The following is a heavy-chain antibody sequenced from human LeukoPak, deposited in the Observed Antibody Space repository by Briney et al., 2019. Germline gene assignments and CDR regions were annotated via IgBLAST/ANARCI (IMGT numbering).Heavy chain of an antibody. CDR1: GASISGYY. CDR3: ARHAPGSFASL. Sequence: SETLSLTCTVSGASISGYYCSWIRQPPGKGLEWIGYIYSSGTTTYNPSLKSRVAISVATSMYQFSLRLSSVTAADTAVYYCARHAPGSFASLWGQGTLVTV. V-gene: IGHV4-59*08. J-gene: IGHJ1*01. D-gene: IGHD3-9*01. CDR2: IYSSGTT.